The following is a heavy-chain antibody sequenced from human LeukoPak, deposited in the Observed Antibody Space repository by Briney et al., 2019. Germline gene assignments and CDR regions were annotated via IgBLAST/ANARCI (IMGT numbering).Heavy chain of an antibody. CDR1: GGTFSSYA. CDR3: ARADYYDSSGSGAFDI. V-gene: IGHV1-69*05. J-gene: IGHJ3*02. D-gene: IGHD3-22*01. CDR2: IIPIFGTA. Sequence: SVKVSCKASGGTFSSYAISWVRQAPGQGLDWMGGIIPIFGTANYAQKFQGRVTITTDESTSTAYMELSSLRSEDTAVYYCARADYYDSSGSGAFDIWGQGTMVTVSS.